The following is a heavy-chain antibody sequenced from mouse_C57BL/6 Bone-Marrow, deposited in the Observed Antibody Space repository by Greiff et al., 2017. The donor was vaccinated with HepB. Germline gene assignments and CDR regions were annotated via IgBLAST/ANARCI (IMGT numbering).Heavy chain of an antibody. Sequence: VKLQESGAELARPGASVKLSCKASGYTFTSYGISWVKQRTGQGLEWIGEIYPRSGNTYYNEKFKGKATLTADKSSSTAYMELRSLTSEDSAVYFCARRVLLWLDYFDYWGQGTTLTVSS. CDR1: GYTFTSYG. D-gene: IGHD2-2*01. CDR2: IYPRSGNT. V-gene: IGHV1-81*01. J-gene: IGHJ2*01. CDR3: ARRVLLWLDYFDY.